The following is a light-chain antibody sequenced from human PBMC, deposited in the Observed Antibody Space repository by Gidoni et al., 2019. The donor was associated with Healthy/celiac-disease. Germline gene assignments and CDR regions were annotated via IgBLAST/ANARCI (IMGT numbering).Light chain of an antibody. J-gene: IGLJ2*01. CDR1: SSNIGSNT. Sequence: PVQRVTISCSGSSSNIGSNTVNWYQQLPGTAPKLLIYSNNQRPSGVPDRFSGSKSGTSASLAISGLQSEDEADYYCAAWDDSLNGVVFGGGTKLTVL. CDR3: AAWDDSLNGVV. V-gene: IGLV1-44*01. CDR2: SNN.